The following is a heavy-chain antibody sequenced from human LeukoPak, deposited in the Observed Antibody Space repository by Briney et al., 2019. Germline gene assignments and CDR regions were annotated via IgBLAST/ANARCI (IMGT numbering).Heavy chain of an antibody. CDR1: GFTFSSYG. D-gene: IGHD6-19*01. CDR3: ARDAGWPFDY. CDR2: IRYDGSNK. V-gene: IGHV3-30*02. Sequence: GGSLRLSCAASGFTFSSYGMHWVRQAPGKGLEWVAFIRYDGSNKYYADSVKGRFTISRDNSKNTLYLQMNSLRAEGTAVYYCARDAGWPFDYWGQGTLVTVSS. J-gene: IGHJ4*02.